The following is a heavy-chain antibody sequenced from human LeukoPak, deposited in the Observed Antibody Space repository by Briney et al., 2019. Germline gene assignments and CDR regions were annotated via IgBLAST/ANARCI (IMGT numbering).Heavy chain of an antibody. D-gene: IGHD3-9*01. J-gene: IGHJ4*02. CDR3: AKSTWFDYFDY. CDR1: GFPFTTYA. CDR2: ISGRGGRT. V-gene: IGHV3-23*01. Sequence: GGSLRLSCAASGFPFTTYAMSWVRQAPGKGLGWVSAISGRGGRTYYADSVKGRFTISRDNSENTLYLQMNRLRADDTAIYYCAKSTWFDYFDYWGQGTLVTVSS.